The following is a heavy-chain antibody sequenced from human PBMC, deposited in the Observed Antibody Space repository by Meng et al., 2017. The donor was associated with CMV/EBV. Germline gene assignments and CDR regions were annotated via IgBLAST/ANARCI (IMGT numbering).Heavy chain of an antibody. Sequence: ASVKVSCKASGYTFTGYYMHWVRQAPGQGLEWMGWINPNSGGTNYAQKFQGRVTMTRDTSISTAYMELSRLRSDDTAVYYCARDHGGVVPAYWFDPWGQGTLVTVS. CDR3: ARDHGGVVPAYWFDP. CDR1: GYTFTGYY. CDR2: INPNSGGT. D-gene: IGHD2-2*01. J-gene: IGHJ5*02. V-gene: IGHV1-2*02.